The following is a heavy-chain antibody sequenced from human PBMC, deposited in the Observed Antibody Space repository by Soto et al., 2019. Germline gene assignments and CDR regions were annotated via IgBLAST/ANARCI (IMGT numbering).Heavy chain of an antibody. Sequence: PSETLSLTCVVYGGSLSGVYWTWIRKPPGKGLEWIGEINHSGSTNYSPSLESRVTISLDTSNNQFSLKLSSVTAADTAVYYCARGPGYSYGYSVYYYYYGMDVWGQGTTVTVSS. D-gene: IGHD5-18*01. CDR1: GGSLSGVY. CDR2: INHSGST. CDR3: ARGPGYSYGYSVYYYYYGMDV. J-gene: IGHJ6*02. V-gene: IGHV4-34*01.